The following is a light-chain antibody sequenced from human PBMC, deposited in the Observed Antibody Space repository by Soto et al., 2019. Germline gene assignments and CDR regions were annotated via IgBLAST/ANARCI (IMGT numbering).Light chain of an antibody. V-gene: IGKV3-20*01. Sequence: EIVLTQSPGTLSLSPGERATLSCRASQSVGSSYIAWYQQKPGQAPRLLIYGASSRATGTPDRISGSGSGTEFTLTISSLQSEDFAVYYCQQYNNWPPITFGQGTRLEIK. J-gene: IGKJ5*01. CDR3: QQYNNWPPIT. CDR2: GAS. CDR1: QSVGSSY.